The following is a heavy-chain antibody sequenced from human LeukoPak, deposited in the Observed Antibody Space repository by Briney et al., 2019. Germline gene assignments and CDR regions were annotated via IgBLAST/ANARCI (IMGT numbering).Heavy chain of an antibody. Sequence: GGSLRLSCTASGFKFDDYGMTWVRQAPGKGLEWVSDINWNGDSRGYAHSVRGRFTIYRDNSKNSLYLQMNSLRAEDTAVYYCAKLTYYYDSSGLWGQGTLVTVSS. CDR3: AKLTYYYDSSGL. CDR1: GFKFDDYG. V-gene: IGHV3-20*04. J-gene: IGHJ4*02. CDR2: INWNGDSR. D-gene: IGHD3-22*01.